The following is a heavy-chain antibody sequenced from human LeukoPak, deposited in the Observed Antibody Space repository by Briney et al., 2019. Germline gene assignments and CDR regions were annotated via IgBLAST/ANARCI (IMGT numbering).Heavy chain of an antibody. Sequence: TGGSLRLSCAASGFTFSSYGMHWVRQAPRKGLEWVAFIRYDGSNKYYADSVKGRFTISRDNSKNTLYLQMNSLRAEDTAVYYCAKGALDGDCLDYWGQGTLVTVSS. J-gene: IGHJ4*02. V-gene: IGHV3-30*02. CDR3: AKGALDGDCLDY. CDR1: GFTFSSYG. D-gene: IGHD2-21*02. CDR2: IRYDGSNK.